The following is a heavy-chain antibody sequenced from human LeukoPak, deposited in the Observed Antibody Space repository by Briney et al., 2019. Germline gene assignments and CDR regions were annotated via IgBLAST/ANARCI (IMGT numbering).Heavy chain of an antibody. CDR3: ARGSPYDYVWGSYRPWYFDY. CDR1: GGSFSGYY. CDR2: INHSGST. J-gene: IGHJ4*02. V-gene: IGHV4-34*01. D-gene: IGHD3-16*02. Sequence: SETLSLTCAVYGGSFSGYYWSWIRQPPGKGLEWIGEINHSGSTNYNPSLKSRVTISVDTSKNQFSLKLSSVTAADTAVYYCARGSPYDYVWGSYRPWYFDYWGQGTLVTVSP.